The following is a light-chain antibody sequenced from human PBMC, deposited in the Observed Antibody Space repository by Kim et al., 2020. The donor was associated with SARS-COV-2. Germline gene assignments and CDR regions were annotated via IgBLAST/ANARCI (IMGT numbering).Light chain of an antibody. CDR2: DAA. CDR1: HNIGIN. Sequence: EIVLTQSPATLSLSPGEGATLSCRASHNIGINLAWYQQPRGQAPRLLIYDAAIRATGIPDKFSGSGSGTDFTLTISSLDPEDFGIYFCQQHNKWPPAPSFGGGTKVDIK. J-gene: IGKJ4*01. CDR3: QQHNKWPPAPS. V-gene: IGKV3-11*01.